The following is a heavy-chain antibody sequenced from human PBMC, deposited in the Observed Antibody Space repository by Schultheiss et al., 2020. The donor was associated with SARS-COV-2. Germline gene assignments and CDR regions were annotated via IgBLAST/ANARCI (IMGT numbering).Heavy chain of an antibody. D-gene: IGHD2-2*01. V-gene: IGHV3-23*01. Sequence: GGSLRLSCAASGFTFSSYAMSWVRQAPGKGLEWVSAISGSGGSTYYADSVKGRFTISRDNSKNTLYLQMGSLRAEDMAVYYCARDRDIVVVPAASSFAFDIWGQGTMVTVSS. CDR1: GFTFSSYA. J-gene: IGHJ3*02. CDR3: ARDRDIVVVPAASSFAFDI. CDR2: ISGSGGST.